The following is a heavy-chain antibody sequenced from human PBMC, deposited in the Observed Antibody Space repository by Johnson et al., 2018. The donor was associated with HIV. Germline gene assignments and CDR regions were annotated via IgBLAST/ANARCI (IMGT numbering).Heavy chain of an antibody. CDR1: GFTFSNAW. CDR3: ASAKSGSFDAFDI. V-gene: IGHV3-15*01. Sequence: VQLVEFGGGVVQPGRSLKLSCAASGFTFSNAWMNWVRQAPGKGLEWVGRIKSKTDGGTTDYAAPVKGRFTISRDDSKNTLYLQLNSLKTEDTAVYYCASAKSGSFDAFDIWGQGTMVTVSS. J-gene: IGHJ3*02. D-gene: IGHD1-26*01. CDR2: IKSKTDGGTT.